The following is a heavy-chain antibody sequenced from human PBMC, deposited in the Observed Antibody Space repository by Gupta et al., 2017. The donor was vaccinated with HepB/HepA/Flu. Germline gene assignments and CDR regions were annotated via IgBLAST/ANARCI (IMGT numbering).Heavy chain of an antibody. J-gene: IGHJ6*02. D-gene: IGHD4-17*01. Sequence: QVQLVQSGAEVKKPGASVKVSCKASGYTFTGYYMHWVRQAPGQGLEWMGGINPNSGGTNYAKKFQGWVTMTRETSISTAYMELSRLRSDDTAVYYCARDRTTVTTGYYYGMDVWGQGTTVTVSS. CDR2: INPNSGGT. V-gene: IGHV1-2*04. CDR1: GYTFTGYY. CDR3: ARDRTTVTTGYYYGMDV.